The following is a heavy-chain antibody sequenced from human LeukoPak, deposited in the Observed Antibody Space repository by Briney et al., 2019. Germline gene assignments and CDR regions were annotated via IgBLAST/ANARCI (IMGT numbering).Heavy chain of an antibody. CDR1: GYTLTELS. D-gene: IGHD2-2*01. V-gene: IGHV1-24*01. CDR3: ATSTARE. CDR2: FDPEHDEI. J-gene: IGHJ4*02. Sequence: ASVKVSCKVSGYTLTELSIHWVRQAPGKGLEWMGGFDPEHDEIIYAPKFQGRVTMTEDTSTDTAYMELSSLRSEDTAVYYCATSTAREWGQGTLVTVSS.